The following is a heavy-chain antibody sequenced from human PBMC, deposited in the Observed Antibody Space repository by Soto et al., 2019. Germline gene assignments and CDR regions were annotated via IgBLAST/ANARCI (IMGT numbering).Heavy chain of an antibody. D-gene: IGHD3-22*01. V-gene: IGHV3-23*01. Sequence: GGSLRLSCAASGFTFSSYAMSWVRQAPGKGLEWVSAISGSGGSTYYADSVKGRFTISRDNSKNTLYLQMNSLRAEDTAVYYCAKDYYDSSGYYYAGWYYFDYWGQGTLVTVSS. CDR1: GFTFSSYA. CDR2: ISGSGGST. CDR3: AKDYYDSSGYYYAGWYYFDY. J-gene: IGHJ4*02.